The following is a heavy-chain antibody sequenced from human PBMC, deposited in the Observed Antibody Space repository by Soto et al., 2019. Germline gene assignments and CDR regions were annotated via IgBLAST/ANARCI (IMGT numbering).Heavy chain of an antibody. Sequence: QITLKESGPTLVKPTQTLTLTCTFSGFSLNENAVGVGWFRQPPGKALEWLALIYWDDDNHYSPSVKSRLTFTKDPSKNHLVLMMTNMVPVDTATYHWSNGSGWLFDFWGQGTLVTVSS. CDR3: SNGSGWLFDF. CDR1: GFSLNENAVG. V-gene: IGHV2-5*02. CDR2: IYWDDDN. D-gene: IGHD6-19*01. J-gene: IGHJ4*02.